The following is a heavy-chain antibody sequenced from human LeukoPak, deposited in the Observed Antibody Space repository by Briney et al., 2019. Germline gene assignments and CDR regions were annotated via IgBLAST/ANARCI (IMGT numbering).Heavy chain of an antibody. CDR2: IGTAGDT. J-gene: IGHJ4*02. D-gene: IGHD5-18*01. CDR1: GFTFSSYD. Sequence: PGGSLRLSCAASGFTFSSYDMHWVRQATGKGLEWVSAIGTAGDTYYPGSVKGRFTISRDNSKNTLYLQMNSLRAEDTAVYYCAKDLPGYSYGHRDLFDYWGQGTLVTVSS. CDR3: AKDLPGYSYGHRDLFDY. V-gene: IGHV3-13*01.